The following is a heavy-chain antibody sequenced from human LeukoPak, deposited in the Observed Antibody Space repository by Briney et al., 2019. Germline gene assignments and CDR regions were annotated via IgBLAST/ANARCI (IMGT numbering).Heavy chain of an antibody. Sequence: GGSLRLSCAASGFTVSSNYMSWVRQAPGKGLEWVSVIYSGGSTYYADSVKGRFTISRDNSKNTLYLQMNSLRAEDTAVYYCARDRWATADFDYWGQGTLVTVSS. J-gene: IGHJ4*02. CDR1: GFTVSSNY. D-gene: IGHD5-12*01. CDR2: IYSGGST. CDR3: ARDRWATADFDY. V-gene: IGHV3-66*01.